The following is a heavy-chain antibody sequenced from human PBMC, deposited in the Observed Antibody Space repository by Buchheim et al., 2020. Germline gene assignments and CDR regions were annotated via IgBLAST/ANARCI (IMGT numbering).Heavy chain of an antibody. Sequence: QVQLVESGGGVVQPGRSLRLSCAASGFTFSSYAMHWVRQAPGKGLEWVAVISYDGSNKYYADSVKGRFTISRDNYKNTLYLQMNSLRAEDTAVYYCARPNPTCYFDYWGQGTL. J-gene: IGHJ4*02. CDR1: GFTFSSYA. D-gene: IGHD1-14*01. CDR2: ISYDGSNK. V-gene: IGHV3-30-3*01. CDR3: ARPNPTCYFDY.